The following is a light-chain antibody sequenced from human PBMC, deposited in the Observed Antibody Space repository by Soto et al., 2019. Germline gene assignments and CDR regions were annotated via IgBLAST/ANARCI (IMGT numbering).Light chain of an antibody. CDR3: MQALQVPT. J-gene: IGKJ1*01. Sequence: DLVVTQSPLSLPVTPGEPASISCRSSQSLLHTNGYNYLDWYLQKPGQSPQVLIYLGSHRAAGVPDRFSGSGSGTDFTLKIGRVEAEDVGVYYCMQALQVPTFGQGTKVEIK. V-gene: IGKV2-28*01. CDR1: QSLLHTNGYNY. CDR2: LGS.